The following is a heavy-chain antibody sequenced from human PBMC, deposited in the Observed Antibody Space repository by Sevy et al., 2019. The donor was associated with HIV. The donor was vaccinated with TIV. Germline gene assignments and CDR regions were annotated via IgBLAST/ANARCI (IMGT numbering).Heavy chain of an antibody. CDR1: GLTFSNAW. V-gene: IGHV3-15*01. J-gene: IGHJ6*02. D-gene: IGHD3-10*01. Sequence: GGSLRLSCAASGLTFSNAWMSWVRQAPGKGLEWVGGIKSKTDGGTTDYAAPVKGRFTISRDDSKNTLYLQMNSLKTEDTAVYYCTTVESSITMVRGVIMGYYYYGMDVWGQRTTVTVSS. CDR3: TTVESSITMVRGVIMGYYYYGMDV. CDR2: IKSKTDGGTT.